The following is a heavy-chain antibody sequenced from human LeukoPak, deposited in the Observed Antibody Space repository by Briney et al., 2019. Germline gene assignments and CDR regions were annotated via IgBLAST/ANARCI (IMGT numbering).Heavy chain of an antibody. D-gene: IGHD2-2*02. CDR2: MNPNSGNT. J-gene: IGHJ6*02. CDR3: ARVRYCSSTSCYTNYYYYGMDV. Sequence: ASVKVSCKASGYTFTSYDTNWVRQATGQGLEWMGWMNPNSGNTGYAQKFQGRVTMTRNTSISTAYMELSSLRSEDTAVYYCARVRYCSSTSCYTNYYYYGMDVWGQGTTVTVSS. V-gene: IGHV1-8*01. CDR1: GYTFTSYD.